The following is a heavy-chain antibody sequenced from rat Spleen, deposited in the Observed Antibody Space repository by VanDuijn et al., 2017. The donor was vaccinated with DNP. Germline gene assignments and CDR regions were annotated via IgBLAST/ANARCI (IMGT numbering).Heavy chain of an antibody. V-gene: IGHV3-1*01. CDR2: ISYSGST. CDR1: GYSITNNY. Sequence: EVRLQDSGPGLVKPSQSLSLTCSVTGYSITNNYWAWIRKFPGNKMEWVGHISYSGSTSYNPSLKSRISITRDTSKNQFFLHLNSVTTEDTATYYCARWSDYFDYWGQGVMVTVSS. J-gene: IGHJ2*01. CDR3: ARWSDYFDY.